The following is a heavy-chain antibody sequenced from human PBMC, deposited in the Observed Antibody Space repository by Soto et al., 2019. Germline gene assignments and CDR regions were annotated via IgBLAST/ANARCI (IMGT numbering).Heavy chain of an antibody. CDR1: GFTVRSTY. CDR2: TYSGGST. CDR3: ARSGYSYGPFDY. D-gene: IGHD5-18*01. Sequence: EAQLVESGRGLIQPGGSLRLSCAASGFTVRSTYMSWVRQAPGKGLEWVSVTYSGGSTYYADSVKGRFTISRDNSKNTLYLQMNSLRAEDTAVYYCARSGYSYGPFDYWGQGTLGTVSS. J-gene: IGHJ4*02. V-gene: IGHV3-53*01.